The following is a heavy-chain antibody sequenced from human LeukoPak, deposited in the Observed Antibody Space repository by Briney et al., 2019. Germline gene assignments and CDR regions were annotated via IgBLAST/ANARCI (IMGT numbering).Heavy chain of an antibody. V-gene: IGHV4-4*07. J-gene: IGHJ4*02. CDR1: VGSLSVYY. CDR3: ARDSRIPGDFDY. D-gene: IGHD2-15*01. Sequence: PPGTLCLTCTVSVGSLSVYYWSWGCHRARKGLECSWRIYTSGGTNYKPSLKSRVTISVDTSKNQFPLRLSSVTAADTAVYYCARDSRIPGDFDYWGQGTLVTVSS. CDR2: IYTSGGT.